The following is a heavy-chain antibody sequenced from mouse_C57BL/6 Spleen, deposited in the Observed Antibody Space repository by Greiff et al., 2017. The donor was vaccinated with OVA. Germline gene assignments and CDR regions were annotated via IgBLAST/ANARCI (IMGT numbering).Heavy chain of an antibody. Sequence: VKLQESGPELVKPGASVKISCKASGYAFSSSWMNWVKQRPGKGLEWIGRIYPGDGDTNYNGKFKGKATLTADKSSSTAYMQLSSLTSEDSAVYFCARGTTALDYWGQGTTLTVSS. CDR2: IYPGDGDT. V-gene: IGHV1-82*01. CDR3: ARGTTALDY. J-gene: IGHJ2*01. D-gene: IGHD1-2*01. CDR1: GYAFSSSW.